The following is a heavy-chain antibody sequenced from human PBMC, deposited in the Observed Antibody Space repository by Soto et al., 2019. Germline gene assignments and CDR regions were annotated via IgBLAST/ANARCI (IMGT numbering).Heavy chain of an antibody. D-gene: IGHD3-22*01. CDR2: ISSSGSTI. CDR1: GFTFSDYY. V-gene: IGHV3-11*01. CDR3: ARLDGNDYDSSGYYYYYYGMDV. Sequence: QVQLVESGGGLVKPGGYLSLSCAASGFTFSDYYMSWIRQAPGKGLEWVSYISSSGSTIYYADSVKGRVTISRDNAKNSMYLQMNSLKAEVTAVYYCARLDGNDYDSSGYYYYYYGMDVWGQGTTVTVSS. J-gene: IGHJ6*02.